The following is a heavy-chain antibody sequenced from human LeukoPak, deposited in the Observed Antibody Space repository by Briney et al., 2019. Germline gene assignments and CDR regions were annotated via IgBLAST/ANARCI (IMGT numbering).Heavy chain of an antibody. CDR2: TYYRSKWYN. V-gene: IGHV6-1*01. J-gene: IGHJ3*02. Sequence: SQTLSLTCAISGDSVSSNNPAWNWIRQSPSRGLEWLGRTYYRSKWYNDYAVSVKSRITINPDTSKNQFSPQLNSVTPEDTAVYYCARQLGAFDIWGQGTMVTVSS. CDR1: GDSVSSNNPA. D-gene: IGHD1-1*01. CDR3: ARQLGAFDI.